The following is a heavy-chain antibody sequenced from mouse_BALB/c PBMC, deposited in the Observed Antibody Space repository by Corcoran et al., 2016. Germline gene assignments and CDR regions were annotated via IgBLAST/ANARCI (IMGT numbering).Heavy chain of an antibody. CDR2: INPNNGGT. Sequence: EVQLQQSGPELVKPGASVKISCKTSGYTFTEYTMHWVKQSHGKRLEWIGSINPNNGGTRYNQKFKGKATLTVDKSSSTAYMELRSLTSEDSAVYYCARDGGLRRNYALDYWGQGTSVTVSS. CDR3: ARDGGLRRNYALDY. D-gene: IGHD2-4*01. V-gene: IGHV1-22*01. CDR1: GYTFTEYT. J-gene: IGHJ4*01.